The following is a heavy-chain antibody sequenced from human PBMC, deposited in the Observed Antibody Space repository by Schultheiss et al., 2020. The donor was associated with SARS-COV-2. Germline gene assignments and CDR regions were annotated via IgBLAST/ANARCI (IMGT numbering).Heavy chain of an antibody. Sequence: SVKVSCKASGGTFSSYAISWVRQAPGQGLEWMGGIIPIFGTANYAQKFQGRVTITADKSTSTAYMELSSLRSEDTAVYYCAASGSWNYVMGWLGYFDYWGQGTLVTVSS. CDR2: IIPIFGTA. D-gene: IGHD1-7*01. CDR3: AASGSWNYVMGWLGYFDY. V-gene: IGHV1-69*06. J-gene: IGHJ4*02. CDR1: GGTFSSYA.